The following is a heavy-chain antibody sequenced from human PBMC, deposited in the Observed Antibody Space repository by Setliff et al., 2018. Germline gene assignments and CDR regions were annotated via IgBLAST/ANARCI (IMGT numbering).Heavy chain of an antibody. CDR1: GYTFTSYY. CDR3: ATERLLDYYGSGSYPSFDY. CDR2: INPSGGST. D-gene: IGHD3-10*01. Sequence: ASVKVSCKASGYTFTSYYMHWVRQAPGQGLEWMGIINPSGGSTSYAQKFQGRVTMTEDTSTDTAYMELSSLRSEDTAVYYCATERLLDYYGSGSYPSFDYWGQGTLVTVSS. V-gene: IGHV1-46*01. J-gene: IGHJ4*02.